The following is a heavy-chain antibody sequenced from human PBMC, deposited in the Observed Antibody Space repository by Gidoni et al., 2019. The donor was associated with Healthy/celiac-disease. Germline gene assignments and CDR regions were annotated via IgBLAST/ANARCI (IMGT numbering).Heavy chain of an antibody. J-gene: IGHJ4*02. CDR2: ISGSGGST. CDR3: AKGLGYCSSTSCYGAFDY. D-gene: IGHD2-2*01. Sequence: EVQLLESGGGLVQPGGSLRLSCAASGFTFSSYAMSWVRQAPGKGLEWVSAISGSGGSTYYADSVKGRFTISRDNSKNTLYLQMNSLRAEDTAVYYCAKGLGYCSSTSCYGAFDYWGQGTLVTVSS. CDR1: GFTFSSYA. V-gene: IGHV3-23*01.